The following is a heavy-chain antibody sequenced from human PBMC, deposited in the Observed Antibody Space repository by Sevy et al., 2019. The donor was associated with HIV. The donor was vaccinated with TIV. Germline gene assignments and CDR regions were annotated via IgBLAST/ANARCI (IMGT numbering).Heavy chain of an antibody. Sequence: GGSLRLSCVVSGITFSTSGMHWVRQAPGKGLEWVAVISYHGRDKFYADSVKGRSTISRDNSRNLLYLQMIRLRAEDTAVYYCAKDFTGYNGMDVWGQGTMVTVSS. CDR1: GITFSTSG. V-gene: IGHV3-30*18. CDR3: AKDFTGYNGMDV. CDR2: ISYHGRDK. J-gene: IGHJ6*02. D-gene: IGHD3-9*01.